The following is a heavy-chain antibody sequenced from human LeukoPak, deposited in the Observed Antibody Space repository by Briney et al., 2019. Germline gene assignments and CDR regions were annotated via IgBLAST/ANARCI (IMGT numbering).Heavy chain of an antibody. V-gene: IGHV3-33*01. J-gene: IGHJ4*02. CDR2: IWYDGSNK. CDR3: ARGAAADYFDY. D-gene: IGHD6-13*01. CDR1: GFPFSSRV. Sequence: GGSLRLSCAASGFPFSSRVMSWVRQAPGKGLEWVAVIWYDGSNKYYADSVKGRFTISRDNSKNTLYLQMNSLRAEDTAVYYCARGAAADYFDYWGQGTLVTVSS.